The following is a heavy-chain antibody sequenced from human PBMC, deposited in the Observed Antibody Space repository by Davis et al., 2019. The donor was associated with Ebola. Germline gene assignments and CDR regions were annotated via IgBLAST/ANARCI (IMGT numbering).Heavy chain of an antibody. CDR2: IYYSGST. Sequence: GSLRLSCTVSGGSISSSSYYWGWIRQPPGKGLEWIGSIYYSGSTYYNPSLKSRVTISVDRSKNQFSLKLSSVTAADTAVYYCARDYYYYGMDVWGQGTTVTVSS. J-gene: IGHJ6*02. CDR3: ARDYYYYGMDV. CDR1: GGSISSSSYY. V-gene: IGHV4-39*07.